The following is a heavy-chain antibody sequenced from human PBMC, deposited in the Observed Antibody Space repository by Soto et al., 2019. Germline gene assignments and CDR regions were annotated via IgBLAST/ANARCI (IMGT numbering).Heavy chain of an antibody. D-gene: IGHD3-10*01. CDR1: GDSVSSDTGA. CDR3: AGVTWFRGMDV. J-gene: IGHJ6*02. CDR2: THYRSKWSF. Sequence: TLSLTCVISGDSVSSDTGAWNWIRQSPSRGLEWLGRTHYRSKWSFDYAISVKSRITIDPDTSKNQFSLHLDSLTPEDTAVYYCAGVTWFRGMDVWDQGTPVTVSS. V-gene: IGHV6-1*01.